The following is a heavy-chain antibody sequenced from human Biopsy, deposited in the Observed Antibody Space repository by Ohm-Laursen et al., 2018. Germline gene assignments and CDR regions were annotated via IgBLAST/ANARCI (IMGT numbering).Heavy chain of an antibody. CDR3: ARGTNYYGSGRNRHWFDP. CDR1: GGSFSGYY. D-gene: IGHD3-10*01. Sequence: GTLSLTCGVYGGSFSGYYCSWIRQPPGKGLEGIGVINDSGRTNYNPSLRSRVTFSVDTSKNQFSLKLSSVTAADTAVYYCARGTNYYGSGRNRHWFDPWGQGTQVTVSS. CDR2: INDSGRT. V-gene: IGHV4-34*01. J-gene: IGHJ5*02.